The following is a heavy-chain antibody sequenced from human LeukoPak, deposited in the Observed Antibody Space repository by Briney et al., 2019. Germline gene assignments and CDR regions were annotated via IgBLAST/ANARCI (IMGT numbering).Heavy chain of an antibody. CDR2: VHLDGRT. CDR1: GGSVSSTNW. CDR3: AREGGFYRPLDY. D-gene: IGHD6-25*01. V-gene: IGHV4-4*03. J-gene: IGHJ4*02. Sequence: PETLSLTCGVSGGSVSSTNWWTWIRQPPGKGLEWIGEVHLDGRTNFNPSLKSRLTMSVDLSENHVSLKLTSVTAADTAVYYCAREGGFYRPLDYSGQRTLVTVSS.